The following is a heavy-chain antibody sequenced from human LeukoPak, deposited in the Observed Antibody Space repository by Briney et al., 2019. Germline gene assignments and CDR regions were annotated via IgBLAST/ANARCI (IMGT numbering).Heavy chain of an antibody. CDR1: GYTFTGYY. CDR3: ATVKLELAAFDI. V-gene: IGHV1-2*02. Sequence: GASVKASCKASGYTFTGYYMHWVRQAPGQGLEWMGWINPNSGGTNYAQKFQGRVTMTADTSTDTAYMELSSLRSEDTAVYYCATVKLELAAFDIWGQGTMVTVSS. D-gene: IGHD1-7*01. J-gene: IGHJ3*02. CDR2: INPNSGGT.